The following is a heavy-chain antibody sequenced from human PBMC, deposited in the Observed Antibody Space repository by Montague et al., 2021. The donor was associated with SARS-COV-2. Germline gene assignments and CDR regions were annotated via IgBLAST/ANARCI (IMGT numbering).Heavy chain of an antibody. D-gene: IGHD2-15*01. CDR2: ISASGACI. V-gene: IGHV3-21*01. CDR1: GFNFNDYS. Sequence: SLRLSCAASGFNFNDYSMNWVRQAPGKGLEWVSSISASGACIFYADSLQGRFTISRDNTGNSLFLQMNSLRVEDTAVYYCARVGYCSSGRCYSGTYYFDSWGQGALVTVSS. J-gene: IGHJ4*02. CDR3: ARVGYCSSGRCYSGTYYFDS.